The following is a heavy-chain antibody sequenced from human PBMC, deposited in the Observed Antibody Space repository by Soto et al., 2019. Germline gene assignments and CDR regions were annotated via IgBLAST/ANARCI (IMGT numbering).Heavy chain of an antibody. V-gene: IGHV3-74*01. Sequence: GSLRLSCAASGFTFSSYWMHWVRQAPGKGLVWVSRINSDGSSTSYADSVKGRFTISRDNAKNTLYLQMNSLRAEDTAVYYCASGYDSAYFYYYSGMDVWGQGTTVTVSS. J-gene: IGHJ6*02. CDR2: INSDGSST. CDR1: GFTFSSYW. D-gene: IGHD5-12*01. CDR3: ASGYDSAYFYYYSGMDV.